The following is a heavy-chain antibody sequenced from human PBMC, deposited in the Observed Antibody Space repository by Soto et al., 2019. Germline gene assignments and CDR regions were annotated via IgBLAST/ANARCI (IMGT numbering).Heavy chain of an antibody. CDR1: GYTFTSYA. Sequence: ASVKVSCKASGYTFTSYAMHWVRQAPGQRLEWMGWINAGNGNTKYSQKFQGRVTITRDTSASTAYMELSSLRSEDTAVYYCERDLSILRFLEWFPYYFDYWGQGTLVTVSS. J-gene: IGHJ4*02. V-gene: IGHV1-3*01. CDR3: ERDLSILRFLEWFPYYFDY. D-gene: IGHD3-3*01. CDR2: INAGNGNT.